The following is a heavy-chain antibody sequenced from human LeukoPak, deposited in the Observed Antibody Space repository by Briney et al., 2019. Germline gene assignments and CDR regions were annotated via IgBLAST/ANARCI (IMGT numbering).Heavy chain of an antibody. J-gene: IGHJ4*02. Sequence: PGGSLGLSCAASRFTFSDYYMSWICQAPGKGLEWVSYISSSGSTIYYADSGKGRFTISRDNAKNSLYLQMNSLRAEDTAVYYCANLHGDYEGYFDYWGQGTLVTVSS. D-gene: IGHD4-17*01. CDR2: ISSSGSTI. V-gene: IGHV3-11*04. CDR1: RFTFSDYY. CDR3: ANLHGDYEGYFDY.